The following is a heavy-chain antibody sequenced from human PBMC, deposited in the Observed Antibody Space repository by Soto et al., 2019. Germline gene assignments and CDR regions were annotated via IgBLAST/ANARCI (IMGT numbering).Heavy chain of an antibody. Sequence: SETLSLTCTVSGGSIISYYWGWIRQPPGKGLEWIGYINYSGSTNYNPSLKSRVTISVYPSKSQFSLKLSSVTAADTAVYYCARGVDRTTVNTGYYFDYWGQGTLVTVS. J-gene: IGHJ4*02. D-gene: IGHD4-17*01. V-gene: IGHV4-59*01. CDR1: GGSIISYY. CDR2: INYSGST. CDR3: ARGVDRTTVNTGYYFDY.